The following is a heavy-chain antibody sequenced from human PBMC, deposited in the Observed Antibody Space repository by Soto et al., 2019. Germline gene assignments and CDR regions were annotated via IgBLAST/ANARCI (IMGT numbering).Heavy chain of an antibody. CDR2: IKQDGSEK. Sequence: PGGSLRLSCAASGFTFSSYWMSWVRQAPGKGLEWVANIKQDGSEKYYVDSVKGRFTISRDNAKNSLYLQMNSLRAEDTAVYYCARGLVAYSSGPYYFDYWGQGTLVTVSS. V-gene: IGHV3-7*03. D-gene: IGHD6-19*01. CDR1: GFTFSSYW. CDR3: ARGLVAYSSGPYYFDY. J-gene: IGHJ4*02.